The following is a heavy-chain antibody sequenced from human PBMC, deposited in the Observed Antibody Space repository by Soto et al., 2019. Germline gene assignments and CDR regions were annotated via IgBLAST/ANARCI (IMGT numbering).Heavy chain of an antibody. CDR1: GFTFDDYG. Sequence: GGSLRLSCAAPGFTFDDYGMSWARQAPGKGLEWVSYISTSGTTVHYADSVRGRFTISRDNAKNSLYLQMNSLRAEDTAVYYCARDVGYYYDKLDCWGQGTLVTVSS. CDR2: ISTSGTTV. CDR3: ARDVGYYYDKLDC. D-gene: IGHD3-22*01. V-gene: IGHV3-48*01. J-gene: IGHJ4*02.